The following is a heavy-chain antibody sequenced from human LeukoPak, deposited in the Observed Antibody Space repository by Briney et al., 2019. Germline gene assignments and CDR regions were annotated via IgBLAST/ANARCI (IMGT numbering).Heavy chain of an antibody. J-gene: IGHJ4*02. D-gene: IGHD5-18*01. CDR3: AREGGGYSYGQFDY. V-gene: IGHV3-21*01. Sequence: GGSLRLSCAASGFTFSSYSMNWVRQAPGKGLEWVSSISSSSYIYYADSVKGRFTISRDNAKNSLYLQMNSLRAEDTAVYYCAREGGGYSYGQFDYWGQGTLVTVSS. CDR1: GFTFSSYS. CDR2: ISSSSYI.